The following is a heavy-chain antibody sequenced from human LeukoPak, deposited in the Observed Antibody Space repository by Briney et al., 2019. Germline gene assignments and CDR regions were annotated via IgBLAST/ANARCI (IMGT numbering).Heavy chain of an antibody. J-gene: IGHJ4*02. Sequence: GGSLRLSCAASGFTFSSYAMSWVRQAPGKGLEGVSAISGSGGSTYYADSVKGRFTISRDNSKNTLYLQMNSLRAEVTAVYYCAKCPNVYQLLFDYWGQGTLVTVSS. CDR2: ISGSGGST. V-gene: IGHV3-23*01. D-gene: IGHD2-2*01. CDR3: AKCPNVYQLLFDY. CDR1: GFTFSSYA.